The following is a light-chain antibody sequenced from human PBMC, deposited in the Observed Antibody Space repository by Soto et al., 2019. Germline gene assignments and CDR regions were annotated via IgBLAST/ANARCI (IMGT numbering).Light chain of an antibody. V-gene: IGKV1D-16*01. CDR3: QQYNIYPLT. J-gene: IGKJ4*01. CDR2: AAS. Sequence: DVQMTQSPSSLSASVGDRVTITCRASQDINSSLAWYQQKPGNAPKSLIYAASSLQTGVPSRFSGSESGTDFTLTISNLQPEDSATYYCQQYNIYPLTFGGGTKGEIK. CDR1: QDINSS.